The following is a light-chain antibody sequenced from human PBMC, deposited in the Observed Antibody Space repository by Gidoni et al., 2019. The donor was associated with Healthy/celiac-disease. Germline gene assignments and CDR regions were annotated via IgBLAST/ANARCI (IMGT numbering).Light chain of an antibody. J-gene: IGKJ5*01. CDR1: QSISSY. CDR3: QQSYSTPLP. V-gene: IGKV1-39*01. Sequence: DIQMTQSPSSLSSSVGDRVTITCQASQSISSYLNWYQQKKGKAPKLLIYDASSLQSGVPSRFSGSGSGTDFTLTISSLQPEDFATYYCQQSYSTPLPFGQGTRLEIK. CDR2: DAS.